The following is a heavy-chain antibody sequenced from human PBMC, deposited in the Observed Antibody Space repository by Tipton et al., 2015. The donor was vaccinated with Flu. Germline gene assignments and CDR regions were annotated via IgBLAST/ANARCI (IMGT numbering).Heavy chain of an antibody. CDR3: ARDSGNYYEGTSDS. J-gene: IGHJ4*02. Sequence: SLRLSCTAFGFTFSNSAMDWVRQAPGKGLEWVAVTSYDGTHKYYADSVKGRFTISRDNSKHTLYLQMNNLTTEDTAMYYCARDSGNYYEGTSDSWGQGTLVTVSS. D-gene: IGHD3-3*01. CDR1: GFTFSNSA. V-gene: IGHV3-30-3*01. CDR2: TSYDGTHK.